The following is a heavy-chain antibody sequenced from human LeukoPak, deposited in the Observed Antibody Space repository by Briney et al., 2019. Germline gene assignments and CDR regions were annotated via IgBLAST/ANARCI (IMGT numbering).Heavy chain of an antibody. D-gene: IGHD2-2*01. CDR1: GYTFTSYG. J-gene: IGHJ4*02. Sequence: ASVKVSCKASGYTFTSYGISWVRQAPGQGLEWMGWISTYNDNTNYAQNLQGRVTMTTDTSTSTAYMDLRSLRSDDTAFYYCARDYHCTITSCYIPDYWGQGTLVTVSS. CDR3: ARDYHCTITSCYIPDY. CDR2: ISTYNDNT. V-gene: IGHV1-18*01.